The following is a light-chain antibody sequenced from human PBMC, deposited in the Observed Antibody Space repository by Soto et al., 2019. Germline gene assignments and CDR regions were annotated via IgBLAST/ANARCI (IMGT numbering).Light chain of an antibody. CDR3: LLSYNGPYV. CDR1: TGAVTNGHY. J-gene: IGLJ1*01. Sequence: VVTQDPSLTVSPGGTVTLTCGSSTGAVTNGHYPYWFQQKPGQAPRTLIYDTTNRHSWTPARFSGSLLGGKAALTLSGAQPEDEAEYYCLLSYNGPYVFGTGTKVTVL. V-gene: IGLV7-46*01. CDR2: DTT.